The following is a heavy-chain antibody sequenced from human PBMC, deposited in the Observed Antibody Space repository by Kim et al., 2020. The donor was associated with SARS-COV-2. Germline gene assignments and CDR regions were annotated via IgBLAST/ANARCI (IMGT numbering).Heavy chain of an antibody. Sequence: GGSLRLSCAASGFTFSSYGMHWVRQAPGKGLEWVAVIWYDGSNKYYADSVKGRFTISRDNSKNTLYLQMNSLRAEDTAVYYCARDLERWLHFGADYWGQGTLVTVSS. CDR2: IWYDGSNK. V-gene: IGHV3-33*08. CDR1: GFTFSSYG. J-gene: IGHJ4*02. D-gene: IGHD3-10*01. CDR3: ARDLERWLHFGADY.